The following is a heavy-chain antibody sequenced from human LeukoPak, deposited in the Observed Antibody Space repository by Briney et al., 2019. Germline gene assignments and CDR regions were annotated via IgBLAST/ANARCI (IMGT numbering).Heavy chain of an antibody. V-gene: IGHV5-51*01. CDR1: GFTFSNYW. CDR3: ARRRGGSYYPFDY. D-gene: IGHD1-26*01. CDR2: IYPGDSDDSDA. Sequence: GESLKISCKGSGFTFSNYWIAWVRQMPGKGLEWMGIIYPGDSDDSDAAYSPSFQGQVTISADKSISTAYLQWSSLRASDTAMYYCARRRGGSYYPFDYWGQGTLVTVSS. J-gene: IGHJ4*02.